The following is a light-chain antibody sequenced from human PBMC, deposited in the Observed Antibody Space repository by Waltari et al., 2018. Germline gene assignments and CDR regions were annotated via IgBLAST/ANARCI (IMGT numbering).Light chain of an antibody. V-gene: IGLV3-19*01. CDR3: HSRDTISTRV. CDR1: SLRRYY. Sequence: SSELTQDPAVSVALGQTVRITCQGDSLRRYYASWYQQRPGQAHRLVLYGQDKRPSGIPDRFSGSTSGDTASLTITGAQAEDEADYYCHSRDTISTRVFGGGTRLTV. CDR2: GQD. J-gene: IGLJ3*02.